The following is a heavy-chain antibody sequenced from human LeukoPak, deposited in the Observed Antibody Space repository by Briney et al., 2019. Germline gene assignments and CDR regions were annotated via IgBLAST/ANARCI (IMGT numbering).Heavy chain of an antibody. V-gene: IGHV1-2*02. CDR1: GYTFTDYY. CDR3: ARDREDYYASAPDY. Sequence: GASVKVSCKASGYTFTDYYMHWVRQAPGQGLEWMGWINPNSGDTIYAQKFQGRVTSTRDTSISTAYMELSRLRSDDTAMYYCARDREDYYASAPDYWGQGTLVTVSS. D-gene: IGHD3-10*01. J-gene: IGHJ4*02. CDR2: INPNSGDT.